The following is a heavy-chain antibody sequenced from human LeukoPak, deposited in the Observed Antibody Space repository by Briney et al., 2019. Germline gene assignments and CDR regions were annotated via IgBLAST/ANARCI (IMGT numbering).Heavy chain of an antibody. J-gene: IGHJ4*02. D-gene: IGHD5-18*01. CDR1: GFTFSSYG. Sequence: PGGSLRLPCAASGFTFSSYGMHWVRQAPGKGLDWVAVISNDGSKKYYADSVKGRFTISRDNSKNTLSLQVSSLRTEDTAVYYCAKDRYSYAFEYSDSWGQGTQVTVSS. V-gene: IGHV3-30*18. CDR3: AKDRYSYAFEYSDS. CDR2: ISNDGSKK.